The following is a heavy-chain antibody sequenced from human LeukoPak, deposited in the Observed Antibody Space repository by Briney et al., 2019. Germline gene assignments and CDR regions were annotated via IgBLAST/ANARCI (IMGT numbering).Heavy chain of an antibody. Sequence: PGGSLRLSCAASGFTFDDYGMSWVRQAPGKGLEWVSGINWNGGSTGYADSVKGRFTISRDNSNNMLYLQMNSLRVEDTAVYYCARDGYYDFLTGYIDSWGQGTLVTVSS. J-gene: IGHJ4*02. CDR3: ARDGYYDFLTGYIDS. V-gene: IGHV3-20*04. D-gene: IGHD3-9*01. CDR2: INWNGGST. CDR1: GFTFDDYG.